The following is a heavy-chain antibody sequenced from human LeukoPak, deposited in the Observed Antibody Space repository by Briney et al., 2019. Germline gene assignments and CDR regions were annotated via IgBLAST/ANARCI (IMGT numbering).Heavy chain of an antibody. J-gene: IGHJ3*02. Sequence: ASVKVSCKASGYTFTSYDINWVRQATGQGLEWMGWMNPNSGNTGYAQKFQGRVTITRNTSISTAYMELSRLRSDDTAVYYCARNIAARLNAFDIWGQGTMVTVSS. D-gene: IGHD6-6*01. CDR3: ARNIAARLNAFDI. CDR1: GYTFTSYD. CDR2: MNPNSGNT. V-gene: IGHV1-8*03.